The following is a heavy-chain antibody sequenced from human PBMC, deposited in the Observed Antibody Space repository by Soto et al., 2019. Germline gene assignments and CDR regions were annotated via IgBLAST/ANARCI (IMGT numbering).Heavy chain of an antibody. CDR3: ARSHSTVVTPHYYYYYGMDV. CDR1: GGTFSSYA. Sequence: SVKVSCKASGGTFSSYAISWVRQAPGQGLEWMGGIIPIFGTANYAQKFQGRVTITADESTSTAYMELSSLRSEDTAVYYCARSHSTVVTPHYYYYYGMDVWGQGTTVTVSS. CDR2: IIPIFGTA. J-gene: IGHJ6*02. D-gene: IGHD4-17*01. V-gene: IGHV1-69*13.